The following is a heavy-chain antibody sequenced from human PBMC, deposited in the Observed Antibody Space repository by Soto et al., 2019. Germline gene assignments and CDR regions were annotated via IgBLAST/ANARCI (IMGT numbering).Heavy chain of an antibody. CDR2: IYHSGST. CDR3: ASGVVDTAMAYYFDY. D-gene: IGHD5-18*01. V-gene: IGHV4-4*02. CDR1: GGSISSSNW. J-gene: IGHJ4*02. Sequence: PSETLSLTCAVSGGSISSSNWWSWVRQPPGKGLEWIGEIYHSGSTNYNPSLKSRVTISVDTSKNQFSLKLSSVTAADTAVYYCASGVVDTAMAYYFDYWGQGTLVTVSS.